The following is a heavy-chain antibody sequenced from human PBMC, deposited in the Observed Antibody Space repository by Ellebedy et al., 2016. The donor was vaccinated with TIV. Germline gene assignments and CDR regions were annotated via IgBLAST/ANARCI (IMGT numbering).Heavy chain of an antibody. V-gene: IGHV3-7*01. CDR3: ARAIYGASNL. Sequence: GESLKISCTASGFTLTDYWMTWVRQAPGKGLEWVANINEDGTKKHYVDSVKGRFTISRDNAGNSLYLQMKGLGAEDTAVYYCARAIYGASNLWGRGTLVTVSS. CDR2: INEDGTKK. D-gene: IGHD4-17*01. CDR1: GFTLTDYW. J-gene: IGHJ2*01.